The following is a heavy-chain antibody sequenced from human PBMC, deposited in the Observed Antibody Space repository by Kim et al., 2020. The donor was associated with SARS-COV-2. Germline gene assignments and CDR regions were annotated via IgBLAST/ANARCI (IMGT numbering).Heavy chain of an antibody. Sequence: GGSLRLSCAASGFTVSSNYMSWVRQAPGKGLEWVSVIYSGGSTYYADSVKGRFTISRDNSKNTLYLQMNSLRAEDTAVYYCARTASGGYYKGDYYYYYGMDVWGQGTTVTVSS. D-gene: IGHD3-10*01. CDR2: IYSGGST. V-gene: IGHV3-53*01. CDR3: ARTASGGYYKGDYYYYYGMDV. J-gene: IGHJ6*02. CDR1: GFTVSSNY.